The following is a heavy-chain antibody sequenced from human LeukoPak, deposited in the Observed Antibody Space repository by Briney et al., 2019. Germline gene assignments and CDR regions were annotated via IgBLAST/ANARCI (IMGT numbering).Heavy chain of an antibody. J-gene: IGHJ6*03. CDR3: ASEYSSSSPHYYYYYYMDV. CDR1: GFTFSSYS. V-gene: IGHV3-48*01. Sequence: GGSLRLSXAASGFTFSSYSMNWVRQAPGKGLEWVSYISSSSSTIYYADSAKGRFTISRDNAKNSLYLQMNSLRAEDTAAYYCASEYSSSSPHYYYYYYMDVWGKGTTVTVSS. CDR2: ISSSSSTI. D-gene: IGHD6-6*01.